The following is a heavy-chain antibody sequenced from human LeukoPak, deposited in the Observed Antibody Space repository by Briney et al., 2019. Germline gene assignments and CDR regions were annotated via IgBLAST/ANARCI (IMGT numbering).Heavy chain of an antibody. Sequence: ASETLSLTCTVSGGSISSGDYYWSWIRQPPGKGLEWIGEINHSGSTNYNPSLKSRVTISVDTSKNQFSQKLSSVTAADTAVYYCARGRSPRPHYYGSGSYYNALDYWGQGTLVTVSS. D-gene: IGHD3-10*01. J-gene: IGHJ4*02. CDR3: ARGRSPRPHYYGSGSYYNALDY. CDR2: INHSGST. CDR1: GGSISSGDYY. V-gene: IGHV4-39*07.